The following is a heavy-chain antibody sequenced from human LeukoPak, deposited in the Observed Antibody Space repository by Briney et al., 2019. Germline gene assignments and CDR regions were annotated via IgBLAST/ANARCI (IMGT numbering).Heavy chain of an antibody. CDR2: IRYDGSNK. J-gene: IGHJ4*02. CDR1: GFTFSSYG. CDR3: ARSRTGIVGAAGD. Sequence: GGSLRLSCAASGFTFSSYGMHWVRQAPGKGLEWVAFIRYDGSNKYYADSVKGRFTISRDNSKNTLYLQMNSLRAEDTAVYYCARSRTGIVGAAGDWGQGTLVTVSS. D-gene: IGHD1-26*01. V-gene: IGHV3-30*02.